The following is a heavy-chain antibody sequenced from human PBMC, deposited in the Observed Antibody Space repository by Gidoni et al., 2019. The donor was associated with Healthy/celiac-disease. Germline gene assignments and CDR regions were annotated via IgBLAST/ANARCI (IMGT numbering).Heavy chain of an antibody. Sequence: QVQLQESGPGLVKPSETLSLTCTVSGGSISSYYWSWIRQPPGKGLEWIGYIYYSGSTNYNPSLKSRVTISVDTSKNQFSLKLSSVTAADTAVYYCARQVTMVQGVIKGFDPWGQGTLVTVSS. V-gene: IGHV4-59*08. D-gene: IGHD3-10*01. J-gene: IGHJ5*02. CDR2: IYYSGST. CDR3: ARQVTMVQGVIKGFDP. CDR1: GGSISSYY.